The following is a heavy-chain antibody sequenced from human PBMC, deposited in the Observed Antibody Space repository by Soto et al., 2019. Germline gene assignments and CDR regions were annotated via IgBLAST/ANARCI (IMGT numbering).Heavy chain of an antibody. CDR1: GFTFSSYA. CDR2: ISYDGSNK. J-gene: IGHJ6*02. Sequence: PGGSLRLASAASGFTFSSYAMHWVRLAPSKGLEWVAVISYDGSNKYYADSVKGRFTISRDNSKNTLYLQMNSLRAEDTAVYYCAREGGEDYYDSSGYYKYYYYGIDVWGQGTTVTVSS. V-gene: IGHV3-30-3*01. D-gene: IGHD3-22*01. CDR3: AREGGEDYYDSSGYYKYYYYGIDV.